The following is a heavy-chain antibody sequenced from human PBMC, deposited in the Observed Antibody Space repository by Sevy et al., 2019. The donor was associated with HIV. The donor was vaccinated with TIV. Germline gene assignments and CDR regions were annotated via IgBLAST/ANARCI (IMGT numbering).Heavy chain of an antibody. Sequence: SQTLSLTCTVTGGSISSSYWSWIRQPPGKGLEWIGNIFESGSTNYTPSLKSRVTISLDTSKSHYSLNLNSVTAADTAVYYCARHGAYGDYVPNDPPLDYWGRGILVTVSS. V-gene: IGHV4-59*08. CDR1: GGSISSSY. D-gene: IGHD4-17*01. CDR2: IFESGST. CDR3: ARHGAYGDYVPNDPPLDY. J-gene: IGHJ4*01.